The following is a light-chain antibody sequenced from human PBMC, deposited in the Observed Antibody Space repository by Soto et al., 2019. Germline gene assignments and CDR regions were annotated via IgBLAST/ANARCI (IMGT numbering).Light chain of an antibody. CDR3: CSYAPSSTWV. V-gene: IGLV2-23*01. CDR2: EAY. CDR1: SGDVGSYNL. Sequence: QSALTQPASVSGSPGQSITISCTGTSGDVGSYNLVSWYQQHPGKAPKLMISEAYKRPSGVSNRFSGSKSGNTASLTISGLQAEDEADYYCCSYAPSSTWVFGGGTKLTV. J-gene: IGLJ3*02.